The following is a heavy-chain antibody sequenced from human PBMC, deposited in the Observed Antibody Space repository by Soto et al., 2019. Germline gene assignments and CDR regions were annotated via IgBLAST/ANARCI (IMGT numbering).Heavy chain of an antibody. CDR1: GGTFSSYA. Sequence: SVKVSSKASGGTFSSYAIHWVRQAPGRRLEWMGAIIPIFGTANYAQKFQGRVTITADESTSTAYMELSSLRSEDTAVYYCARPTYSSSSMGAPFSYYYYGMDVWGQGTTVTVSS. CDR2: IIPIFGTA. V-gene: IGHV1-69*13. CDR3: ARPTYSSSSMGAPFSYYYYGMDV. J-gene: IGHJ6*02. D-gene: IGHD6-6*01.